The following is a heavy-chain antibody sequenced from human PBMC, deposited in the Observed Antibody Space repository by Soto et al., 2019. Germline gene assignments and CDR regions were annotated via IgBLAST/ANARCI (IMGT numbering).Heavy chain of an antibody. D-gene: IGHD2-15*01. J-gene: IGHJ4*02. CDR1: GYTFTSYD. CDR2: IIPILGIA. Sequence: SVKVSCKASGYTFTSYDISWVRQAPGQGLEWMGRIIPILGIANYAQKFQGRVTITADKSTSTASMELSSLTSEDTAVYYCPRHTSVYCSGGTCYPRTALYYWGQGSLVTVSS. CDR3: PRHTSVYCSGGTCYPRTALYY. V-gene: IGHV1-69*04.